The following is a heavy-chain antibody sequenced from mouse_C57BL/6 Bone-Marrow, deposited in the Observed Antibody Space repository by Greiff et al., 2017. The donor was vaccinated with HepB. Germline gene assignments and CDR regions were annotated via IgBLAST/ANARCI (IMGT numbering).Heavy chain of an antibody. D-gene: IGHD2-4*01. Sequence: QLQQSGPGLVQPSQSLSITCTVSGFSLTSYGVHWVRQSPGKGLEWLGVIWSGGSTDYNAAFISRLSISKDNSKSQVFFKMNSLQADDTAIYYCASYYDYDVWYFDVWGTGTTVTVSS. CDR2: IWSGGST. CDR1: GFSLTSYG. J-gene: IGHJ1*03. CDR3: ASYYDYDVWYFDV. V-gene: IGHV2-2*01.